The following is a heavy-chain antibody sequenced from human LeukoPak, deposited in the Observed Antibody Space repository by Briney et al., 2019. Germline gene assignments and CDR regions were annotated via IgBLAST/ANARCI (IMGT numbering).Heavy chain of an antibody. J-gene: IGHJ4*02. CDR1: GFSTKIYE. Sequence: GGSLRLSCEASGFSTKIYEINWVRQAPGKALEWVSYISSRGTTMYYADSVKGRFTVSRDNAENSVYLQMNSVKAEDTAVYYCARENVNGYHSFDFWGQGTLVAVSS. D-gene: IGHD5-12*01. CDR3: ARENVNGYHSFDF. V-gene: IGHV3-48*03. CDR2: ISSRGTTM.